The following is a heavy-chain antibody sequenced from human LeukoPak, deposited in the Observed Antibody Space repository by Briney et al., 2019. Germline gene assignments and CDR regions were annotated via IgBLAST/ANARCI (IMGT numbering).Heavy chain of an antibody. CDR1: GFTFDDYA. J-gene: IGHJ4*02. D-gene: IGHD4-11*01. V-gene: IGHV3-9*01. Sequence: GGSLRLSCAASGFTFDDYAMHWVRQAPGKGLEWVSGISWNSGSIGYADSVKGRFTISRDNAKNSPYLQMNSLRAEDTALYYCAKDSAAFYSNLDYWGQGTLVTVSS. CDR2: ISWNSGSI. CDR3: AKDSAAFYSNLDY.